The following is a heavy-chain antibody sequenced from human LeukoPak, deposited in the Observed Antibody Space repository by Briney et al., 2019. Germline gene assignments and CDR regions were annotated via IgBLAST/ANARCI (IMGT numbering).Heavy chain of an antibody. CDR2: IYFSGST. D-gene: IGHD2-8*01. V-gene: IGHV4-59*01. J-gene: IGHJ4*02. CDR3: TRGRFSMLTETYFFDS. Sequence: PSETLSLTCTVSGGSISSYYWTWVRKPPGKALEWVGYIYFSGSTNYNPSLESRLTISLDTPKKQFSLNLTSVTAADTATYYCTRGRFSMLTETYFFDSWGQGSLVIVSS. CDR1: GGSISSYY.